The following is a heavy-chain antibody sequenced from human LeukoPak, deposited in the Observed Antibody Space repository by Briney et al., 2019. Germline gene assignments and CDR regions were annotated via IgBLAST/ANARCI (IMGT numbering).Heavy chain of an antibody. CDR3: ARGVPGY. Sequence: TSETLSLTCSVYGGSFSDYSWSWVRQPPGKGLEWVGEINHSGGTNYNPSLKSRVTISIDTSKNQFFLKLTSVTAADTAVYYCARGVPGYWGQGTLVTVSS. D-gene: IGHD2-2*01. CDR2: INHSGGT. CDR1: GGSFSDYS. J-gene: IGHJ4*02. V-gene: IGHV4-34*01.